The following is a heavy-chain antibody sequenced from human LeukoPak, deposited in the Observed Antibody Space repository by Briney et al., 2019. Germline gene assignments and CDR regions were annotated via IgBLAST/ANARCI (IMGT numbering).Heavy chain of an antibody. D-gene: IGHD3-10*01. V-gene: IGHV1-18*01. J-gene: IGHJ3*02. Sequence: ASVKVSCKASGYTFTSYAITWVRQAPGQGLEWMGWISAYNGNTNYAQRVQGRVTMTTDTSTSTAYMEVRSLRSDDTAVYYCARRFVEAPYAFDIWGQGTLVTVSS. CDR3: ARRFVEAPYAFDI. CDR1: GYTFTSYA. CDR2: ISAYNGNT.